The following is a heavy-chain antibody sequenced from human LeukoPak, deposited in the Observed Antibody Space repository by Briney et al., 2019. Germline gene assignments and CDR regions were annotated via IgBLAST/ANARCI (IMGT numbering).Heavy chain of an antibody. V-gene: IGHV1-18*04. CDR1: GYTFTGYY. CDR2: ISAYNGNT. Sequence: ASVKVSCKASGYTFTGYYIHWVRQAPGQGLEWMGWISAYNGNTNYAQKLQGRVTMTTDTSTSTAYMELRSLRSDDTAVYYCARLRYYYYMDVWGKGTTVTVSS. J-gene: IGHJ6*03. CDR3: ARLRYYYYMDV.